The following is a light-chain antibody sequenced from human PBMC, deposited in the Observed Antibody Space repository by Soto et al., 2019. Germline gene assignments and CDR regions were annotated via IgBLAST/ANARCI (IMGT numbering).Light chain of an antibody. CDR1: QSVSSF. J-gene: IGKJ3*01. CDR3: QQYSSWPFT. Sequence: EIVLTQSPATLSLSPGERATLSCRASQSVSSFLAWYQQKPGQAPRLLIYDASKRATGVPDRFSGSGSGTDFTLTISSLQSEDSAIYYCQQYSSWPFTFGPGTKVAIE. CDR2: DAS. V-gene: IGKV3-11*01.